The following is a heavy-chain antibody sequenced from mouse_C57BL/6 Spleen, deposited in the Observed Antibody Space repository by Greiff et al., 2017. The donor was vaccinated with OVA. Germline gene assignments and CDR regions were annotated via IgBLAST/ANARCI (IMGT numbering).Heavy chain of an antibody. CDR2: INPNNGGT. CDR1: GYTFTDYN. Sequence: VPLQQSGPELVKPGASVKMSCKASGYTFTDYNMHWVKQSHGKRLAWIGYINPNNGGTSYNQKFKGKATLTVNKSSSTAYMELRSLTSEDSAVYYCAREGGTRYFDVWGTGTTVTVSS. V-gene: IGHV1-22*01. D-gene: IGHD3-3*01. J-gene: IGHJ1*03. CDR3: AREGGTRYFDV.